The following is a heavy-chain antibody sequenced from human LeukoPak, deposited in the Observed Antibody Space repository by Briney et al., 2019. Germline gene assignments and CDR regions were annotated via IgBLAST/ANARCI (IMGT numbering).Heavy chain of an antibody. J-gene: IGHJ4*02. Sequence: PSQTLSLTCTVSGGSISSGSYYWSWIRQPPGKGLEWIGYIYYSGSTNYNPSLKSRVTISVDTSKNQFSLKLTSVTTADTAVYYCARGYCSGGSCYAGRYSYDYWGQGTLVTVSS. V-gene: IGHV4-61*01. D-gene: IGHD2-15*01. CDR1: GGSISSGSYY. CDR3: ARGYCSGGSCYAGRYSYDY. CDR2: IYYSGST.